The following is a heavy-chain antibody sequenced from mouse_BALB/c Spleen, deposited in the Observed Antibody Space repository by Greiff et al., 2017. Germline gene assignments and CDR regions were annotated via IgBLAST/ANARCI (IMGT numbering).Heavy chain of an antibody. CDR3: ARSYYGYDRAMDY. Sequence: QVQLQQSGAELARPGASVKLSCKASGYTFTDYYINWVKQRTGQGLEWIGEIYPGSGNTYYNEKFKGKATLTADKSSSTAYMQLSSLTSEDSAVYFCARSYYGYDRAMDYWGQGTSVTVSS. CDR2: IYPGSGNT. V-gene: IGHV1-77*01. J-gene: IGHJ4*01. D-gene: IGHD2-9*01. CDR1: GYTFTDYY.